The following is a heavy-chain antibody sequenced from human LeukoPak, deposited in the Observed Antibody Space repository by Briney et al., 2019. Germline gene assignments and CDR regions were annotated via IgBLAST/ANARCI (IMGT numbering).Heavy chain of an antibody. V-gene: IGHV3-21*01. D-gene: IGHD3-22*01. CDR1: GFTFSSYS. CDR2: ISSSRSYI. J-gene: IGHJ4*02. CDR3: ARDRDNCCDSSGSIDY. Sequence: PGGSLRLSCAASGFTFSSYSMNWVRQAPGKGLEWVSFISSSRSYIYYADSVKGRFTISRDNAKNSLYLQMNSLRAEDTAVYYCARDRDNCCDSSGSIDYWGQGTLVTVSS.